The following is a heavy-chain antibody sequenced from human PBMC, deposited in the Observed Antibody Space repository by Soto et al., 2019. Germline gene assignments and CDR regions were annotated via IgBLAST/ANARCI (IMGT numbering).Heavy chain of an antibody. J-gene: IGHJ5*02. D-gene: IGHD1-1*01. Sequence: EMQLLESGGGLVQPGGCLRLYCVVSGFSFSTYGVTWVRQAPGKGLEWVCGVSGGSGVTHYTDSVKGRFTISGDDSKNTVYLQMHSLRGEDTAVYYCTRWNGYGDLWGQGTLVTVSS. CDR3: TRWNGYGDL. CDR2: VSGGSGVT. V-gene: IGHV3-23*01. CDR1: GFSFSTYG.